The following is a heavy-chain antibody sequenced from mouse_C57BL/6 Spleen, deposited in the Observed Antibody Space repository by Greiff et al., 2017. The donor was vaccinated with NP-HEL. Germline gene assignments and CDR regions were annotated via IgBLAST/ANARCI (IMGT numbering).Heavy chain of an antibody. D-gene: IGHD2-4*01. CDR2: IDPETGGT. Sequence: QVQLQHSGAELVRPGASVTLSCKASGYTFTDYEMHWVKQTPVHGLEWIGAIDPETGGTAYNQKFKGKAILTADKSSSTAYMELRSLTSEDSAVYYCTRSDYERGFDYWGQGTTLTVSS. CDR1: GYTFTDYE. J-gene: IGHJ2*01. CDR3: TRSDYERGFDY. V-gene: IGHV1-15*01.